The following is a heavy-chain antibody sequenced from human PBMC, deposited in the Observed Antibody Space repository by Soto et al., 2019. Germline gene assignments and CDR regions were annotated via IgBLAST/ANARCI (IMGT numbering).Heavy chain of an antibody. CDR1: GGSFSGYY. V-gene: IGHV4-34*01. D-gene: IGHD4-17*01. CDR2: INHSGST. J-gene: IGHJ5*02. CDR3: ASRGVTTYNWFDP. Sequence: SETLSLTCAVYGGSFSGYYWSWIRQPPGKGLEWIGEINHSGSTNYNPSLKSRVTISLDTSKDQFSLKLSSVTAADTAVYYCASRGVTTYNWFDPWGQGTLVTVSS.